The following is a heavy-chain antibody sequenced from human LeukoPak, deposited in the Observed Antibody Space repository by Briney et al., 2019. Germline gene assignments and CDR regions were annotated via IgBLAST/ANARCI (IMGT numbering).Heavy chain of an antibody. CDR3: AGRGFLTPTTGHGMDV. CDR1: GFTFSTYS. Sequence: GGSLRLSCAASGFTFSTYSMNWVRQAPGKGLEWVSSISSSSSYIYYADSVKGRFTISRDNAKNSQYLHMNSLRADDTAVYYCAGRGFLTPTTGHGMDVWGQGTTVTVSS. J-gene: IGHJ6*02. V-gene: IGHV3-21*01. D-gene: IGHD3-9*01. CDR2: ISSSSSYI.